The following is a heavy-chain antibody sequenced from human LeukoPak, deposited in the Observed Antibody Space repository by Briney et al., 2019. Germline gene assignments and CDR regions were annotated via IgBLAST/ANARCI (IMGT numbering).Heavy chain of an antibody. CDR2: IYSGGST. V-gene: IGHV3-66*01. J-gene: IGHJ4*02. CDR3: ARVEGCCSGGSCYFGYFDY. CDR1: GFTVSSNY. D-gene: IGHD2-15*01. Sequence: GGSLRLSCAASGFTVSSNYMSWVRQAPGKGLEWVSVIYSGGSTYYADSVKGRFTISRDNSKNTLYLQMNSLRAEDTAVYYCARVEGCCSGGSCYFGYFDYWGQGTLVAVSS.